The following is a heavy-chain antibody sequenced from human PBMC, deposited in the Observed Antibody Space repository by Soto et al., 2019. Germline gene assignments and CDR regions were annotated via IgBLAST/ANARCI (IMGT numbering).Heavy chain of an antibody. CDR1: GFTFSGYA. CDR2: ISGSGGSS. V-gene: IGHV3-23*01. Sequence: GGSLRLSCAASGFTFSGYAMRWVRQAPGKGLEWVSAISGSGGSSYYADSVKGRFTISRDNSKNTLYLQMNSLRAEDTAVYYCAKDWSRFDYWGQGTLVTVTS. J-gene: IGHJ4*02. CDR3: AKDWSRFDY.